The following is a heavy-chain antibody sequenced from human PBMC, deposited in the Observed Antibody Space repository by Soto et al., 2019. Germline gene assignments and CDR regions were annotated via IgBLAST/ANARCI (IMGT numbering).Heavy chain of an antibody. CDR2: IFSSGST. J-gene: IGHJ4*02. D-gene: IGHD5-12*01. CDR3: AREGSYSAYNFAHGIQLWSFDF. CDR1: GGSINTFY. V-gene: IGHV4-4*07. Sequence: SENLSLTCTVSGGSINTFYWSWVRQPAGKGLEWIGRIFSSGSTSFNPSLESRVASSVDTSKNHFSLNLSSVTAADMAVYYCAREGSYSAYNFAHGIQLWSFDFWGQGALFTVSS.